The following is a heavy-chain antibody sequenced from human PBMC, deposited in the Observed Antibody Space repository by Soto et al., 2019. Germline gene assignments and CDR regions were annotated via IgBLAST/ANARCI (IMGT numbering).Heavy chain of an antibody. J-gene: IGHJ4*02. D-gene: IGHD3-10*01. CDR3: ARLSFYYGSKIFQPRDY. CDR1: GCSISSNNW. CDR2: IYYSGST. V-gene: IGHV4-4*02. Sequence: PSETLSLTCAVSGCSISSNNWWTWVRQPPGKGLEWIGEIYYSGSTNYNPSLKSRVTISIDKSKNQFSLKLSSVTAADTAVYYCARLSFYYGSKIFQPRDYWGQGIVVTVSS.